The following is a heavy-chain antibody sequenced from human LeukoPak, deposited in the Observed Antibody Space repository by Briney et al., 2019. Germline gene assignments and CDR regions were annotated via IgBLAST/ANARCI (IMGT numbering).Heavy chain of an antibody. J-gene: IGHJ5*02. D-gene: IGHD3-10*01. CDR1: GGTFSSYA. CDR2: MNPNNGNT. V-gene: IGHV1-8*02. CDR3: VRDGEGVAISVNYWFDP. Sequence: GASVNVSCTASGGTFSSYAISWVRQAPGQGLEWMGWMNPNNGNTGYAQKFQGRVTMTRDTSISTAYMELRGLRSEDTAVYYCVRDGEGVAISVNYWFDPWGQGTLVTVSS.